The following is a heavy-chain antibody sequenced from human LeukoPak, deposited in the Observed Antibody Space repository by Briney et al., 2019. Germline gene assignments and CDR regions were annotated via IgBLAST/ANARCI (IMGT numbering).Heavy chain of an antibody. V-gene: IGHV4-34*01. D-gene: IGHD3-22*01. Sequence: SETLSLTRAVYGGSFSGYYWSWIRQPPGKGLEWIGEINHSGSTNYNPSLKSRVTISVDTSKNQFSLKLSSVTAADTAVYYCARGSSFKSGYYYDSSGHYNWFDPWGQGTLVTVSS. CDR2: INHSGST. CDR3: ARGSSFKSGYYYDSSGHYNWFDP. J-gene: IGHJ5*02. CDR1: GGSFSGYY.